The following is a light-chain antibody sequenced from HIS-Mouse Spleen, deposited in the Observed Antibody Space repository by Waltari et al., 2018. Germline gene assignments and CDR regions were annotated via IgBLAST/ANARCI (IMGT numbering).Light chain of an antibody. V-gene: IGLV1-44*01. CDR3: AAWDDSLNGVV. Sequence: QSVLTQPPSASGTPGQRVTISCSGSSSNIGSNTVNWYQQLPGTGPKLLIYSNNQRPSWVPDRFSGAKSGTSASLAISGLQSEDEADYYCAAWDDSLNGVVFGGGTKLTVL. J-gene: IGLJ2*01. CDR1: SSNIGSNT. CDR2: SNN.